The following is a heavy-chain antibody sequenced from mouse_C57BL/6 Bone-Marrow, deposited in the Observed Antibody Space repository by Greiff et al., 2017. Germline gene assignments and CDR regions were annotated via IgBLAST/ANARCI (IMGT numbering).Heavy chain of an antibody. V-gene: IGHV14-4*01. Sequence: EVQLQQSGAELVRPGASVKLSCTASGFNIKDDYMHWVKQRPEQGLEWIGWIDPENGDTEYASKFQGKATITADTSSNTAYLQLSSLTSEDTAVYYCTTHYDYRRFAYWGQGTLVTVSA. CDR1: GFNIKDDY. D-gene: IGHD2-4*01. CDR2: IDPENGDT. J-gene: IGHJ3*01. CDR3: TTHYDYRRFAY.